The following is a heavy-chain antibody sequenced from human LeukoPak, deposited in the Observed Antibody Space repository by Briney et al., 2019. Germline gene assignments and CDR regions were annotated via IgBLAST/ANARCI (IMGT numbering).Heavy chain of an antibody. Sequence: ASVKVPCKASGYTFTGYYMHWVRQAPGQGLEWMGWINPNSGGANYAQKFQGRVTMTRDTSISTAYMELSRLRSDDTAVYYCARELGGSYSAIDYWGQGTLVTVSS. D-gene: IGHD1-26*01. CDR1: GYTFTGYY. V-gene: IGHV1-2*02. CDR3: ARELGGSYSAIDY. J-gene: IGHJ4*02. CDR2: INPNSGGA.